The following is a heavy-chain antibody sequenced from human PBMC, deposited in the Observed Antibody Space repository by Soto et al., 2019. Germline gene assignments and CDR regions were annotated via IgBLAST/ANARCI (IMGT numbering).Heavy chain of an antibody. CDR3: ARLECSVGSCYHADY. V-gene: IGHV5-10-1*01. Sequence: EVQLVQPGAEVKKPGESLRISCKGSGYSFTSYWISWVRQMPGKGLEWMGRIDPSDSYTNYSPSFQGHVTISADKSISTAYLQWSSLKASDTAMYYCARLECSVGSCYHADYWGQGTLVTVSS. CDR2: IDPSDSYT. J-gene: IGHJ4*02. D-gene: IGHD2-15*01. CDR1: GYSFTSYW.